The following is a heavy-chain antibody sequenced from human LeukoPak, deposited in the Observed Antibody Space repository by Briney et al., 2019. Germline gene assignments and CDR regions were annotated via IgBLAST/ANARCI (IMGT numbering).Heavy chain of an antibody. Sequence: SGGSHRLSYAASGFTFSSYAMSCDRQAPGKGLEWVSAISGSIGSTYYADSGKGRFTTSRDNSKNTLSLHMNSLRAEDTAVYYCAKGACFGEGLSYFDYWGQGALVPVTS. V-gene: IGHV3-23*01. CDR2: ISGSIGST. D-gene: IGHD3-10*01. J-gene: IGHJ4*02. CDR3: AKGACFGEGLSYFDY. CDR1: GFTFSSYA.